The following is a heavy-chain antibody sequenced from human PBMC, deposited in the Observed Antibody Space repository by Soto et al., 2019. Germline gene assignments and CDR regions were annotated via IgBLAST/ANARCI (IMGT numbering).Heavy chain of an antibody. Sequence: SETLSLTCTVSGGSISSYYWSWIRQPPGKGLEWIGYIYYSGSTNYNPSLKSRVTISVDTSKNQFSLKLSSVTAADTAVYYCASTEYSSSPSDAFDIWGQGTMVTVSS. V-gene: IGHV4-59*01. J-gene: IGHJ3*02. D-gene: IGHD6-6*01. CDR2: IYYSGST. CDR3: ASTEYSSSPSDAFDI. CDR1: GGSISSYY.